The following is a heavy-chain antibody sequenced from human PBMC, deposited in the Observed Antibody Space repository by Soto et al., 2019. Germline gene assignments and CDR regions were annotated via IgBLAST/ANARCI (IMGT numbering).Heavy chain of an antibody. CDR3: ARASFTSYQLLSKFYYSYYGMDV. V-gene: IGHV3-21*01. CDR1: GFTFSSYS. CDR2: ISSSSSYI. D-gene: IGHD2-2*01. Sequence: VGSLRLSCAASGFTFSSYSMNWVRQAPGKGLEWVSSISSSSSYIYYADSVKGRFTISRDNAKNSPYLQMNSLRAEDTAVYYCARASFTSYQLLSKFYYSYYGMDVWGQGTTVTVSS. J-gene: IGHJ6*01.